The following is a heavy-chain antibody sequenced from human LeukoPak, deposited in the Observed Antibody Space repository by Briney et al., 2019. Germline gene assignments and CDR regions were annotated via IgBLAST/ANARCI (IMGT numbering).Heavy chain of an antibody. Sequence: SETLSLTCTVSGGSISSSSYYWGWIRQPPGKGLEWIGSIYYSGSTYYNPSLKSRVTISVDTSKNQFSLRLSSVTAADTAVYYCARHDSSGPYNAFDVWGQGTMVTVSS. CDR1: GGSISSSSYY. J-gene: IGHJ3*01. CDR3: ARHDSSGPYNAFDV. D-gene: IGHD3-22*01. V-gene: IGHV4-39*01. CDR2: IYYSGST.